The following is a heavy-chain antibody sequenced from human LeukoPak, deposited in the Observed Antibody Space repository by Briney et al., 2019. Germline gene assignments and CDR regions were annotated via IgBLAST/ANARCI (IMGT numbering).Heavy chain of an antibody. CDR1: GGSSSGYY. CDR2: MYYSGST. CDR3: ARGHIYFLGY. Sequence: PSETLSLTCTVSGGSSSGYYWTWIGQPPGKGLEWIGYMYYSGSTNYNPSLKSRVTISVDTSKNQLSLKLRSVTAADTAVYYCARGHIYFLGYWSEGTLVTVFS. J-gene: IGHJ4*02. D-gene: IGHD3-3*02. V-gene: IGHV4-59*01.